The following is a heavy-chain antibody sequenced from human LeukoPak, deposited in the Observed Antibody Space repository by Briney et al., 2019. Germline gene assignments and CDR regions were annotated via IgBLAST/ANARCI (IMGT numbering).Heavy chain of an antibody. CDR1: GFTFSSYG. CDR2: IRYDGSNK. Sequence: GGSLRLSCAASGFTFSSYGMHWVRQAPGKGLEWVAFIRYDGSNKYYADSVKGRFTISRDNSKNTLYLQMNSLRAEDTAVYYCARLLVVVPAAIRYWGQGTLVTVSS. CDR3: ARLLVVVPAAIRY. D-gene: IGHD2-2*01. J-gene: IGHJ4*02. V-gene: IGHV3-30*02.